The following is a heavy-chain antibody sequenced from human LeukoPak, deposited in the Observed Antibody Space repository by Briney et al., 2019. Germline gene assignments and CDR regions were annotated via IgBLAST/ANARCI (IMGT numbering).Heavy chain of an antibody. CDR1: GGSISSYY. V-gene: IGHV4-59*01. J-gene: IGHJ4*02. CDR2: IYYSGSA. CDR3: ARSRDNYIFFVY. D-gene: IGHD1-1*01. Sequence: SETLSLTCTVSGGSISSYYWSWIRQPPGKGLEWIGYIYYSGSANYNPSLKSRVTISVDTSKNQFSLKLSSVTAADTAVYFCARSRDNYIFFVYWGQGALVTVSS.